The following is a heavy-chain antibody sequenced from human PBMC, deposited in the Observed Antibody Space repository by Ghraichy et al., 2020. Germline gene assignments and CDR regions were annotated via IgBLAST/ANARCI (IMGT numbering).Heavy chain of an antibody. CDR3: SRATGVGWARNWFDP. J-gene: IGHJ5*02. CDR1: GGSINNYY. Sequence: SETLSLTCTVSGGSINNYYWTWSRQPPGEGLEWIGYIHSRGNTNYNPSLKSRVSISLDQSNNEFSLSLTSVTAADTAVYYCSRATGVGWARNWFDPWGQGVLVTVSS. V-gene: IGHV4-59*01. D-gene: IGHD1-26*01. CDR2: IHSRGNT.